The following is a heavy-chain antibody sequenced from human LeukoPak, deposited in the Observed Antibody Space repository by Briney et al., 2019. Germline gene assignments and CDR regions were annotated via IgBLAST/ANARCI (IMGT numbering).Heavy chain of an antibody. CDR3: TRGYGGNTGYDI. V-gene: IGHV3-49*04. CDR2: IRSKAYGGTT. D-gene: IGHD4-23*01. J-gene: IGHJ3*02. CDR1: GFTFGDYA. Sequence: GGSLRLSCTASGFTFGDYAVSWVRQAPGKGLEWVGFIRSKAYGGTTEYAASVKGRFTISRDDSKSIAYLQMNSLKTEDTAVYYCTRGYGGNTGYDIWGQGTMVTVSS.